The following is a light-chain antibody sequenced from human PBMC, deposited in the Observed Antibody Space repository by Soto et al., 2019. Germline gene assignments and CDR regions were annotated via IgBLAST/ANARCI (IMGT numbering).Light chain of an antibody. Sequence: IVLTQSPGTLSLSPWERATLSCRPSQSVSSSYLAWYQQKPAQAPRLLIYGASNRATGIPDRFSGSGSGTDFTLTISRLEPEDFAVYYCQQYGSSPPLSFGGGTKVDIK. CDR3: QQYGSSPPLS. CDR1: QSVSSSY. V-gene: IGKV3-20*01. CDR2: GAS. J-gene: IGKJ4*01.